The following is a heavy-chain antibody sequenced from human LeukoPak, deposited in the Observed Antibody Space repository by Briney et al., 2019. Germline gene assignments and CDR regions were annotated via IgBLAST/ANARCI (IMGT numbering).Heavy chain of an antibody. CDR2: IIPIFGTA. CDR3: AQSQDIVGAPAAEYFQH. D-gene: IGHD1-26*01. V-gene: IGHV1-69*13. J-gene: IGHJ1*01. Sequence: ASVKVSCKASGYTFTGYYMHWVRQAPGQGLEWMGGIIPIFGTANYAQKFQGRVTITADESTSTAYMELSSLRSEDTAVYYCAQSQDIVGAPAAEYFQHWGQGTLVTVSS. CDR1: GYTFTGYY.